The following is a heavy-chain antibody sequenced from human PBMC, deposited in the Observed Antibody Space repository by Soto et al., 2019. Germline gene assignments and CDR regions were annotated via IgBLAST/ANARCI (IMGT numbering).Heavy chain of an antibody. CDR3: ARDRQRGYCTGDSCYSYFDY. J-gene: IGHJ4*02. CDR1: GGPFSGYY. D-gene: IGHD2-15*01. CDR2: INHGGYT. Sequence: QVQLQQWGAGLLKPSETLSLTCAIYGGPFSGYYWNWIRQPPGKGLEWIGEINHGGYTNYNPSLKSRVTMSVDTSKNQFSRKLTSVTAADTAVYYCARDRQRGYCTGDSCYSYFDYWGQGTQVIVSS. V-gene: IGHV4-34*01.